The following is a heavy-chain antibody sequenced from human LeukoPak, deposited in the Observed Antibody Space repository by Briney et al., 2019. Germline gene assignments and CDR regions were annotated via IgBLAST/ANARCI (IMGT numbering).Heavy chain of an antibody. CDR3: AKDSFSFNGIYDALDI. CDR2: ISGSGDST. CDR1: EFTFSNCV. Sequence: PGGSLRLSCAASEFTFSNCVMSWVRQAPGKGLEWVSAISGSGDSTFYADSVKGRFTISRDDSKNTLFLQMNSLRAEDTAIYYCAKDSFSFNGIYDALDIWGQGTVVTVSS. V-gene: IGHV3-23*01. J-gene: IGHJ3*02. D-gene: IGHD2-8*01.